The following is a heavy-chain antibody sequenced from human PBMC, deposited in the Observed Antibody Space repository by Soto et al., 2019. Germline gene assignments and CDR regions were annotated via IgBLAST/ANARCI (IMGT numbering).Heavy chain of an antibody. V-gene: IGHV3-72*01. D-gene: IGHD5-12*01. CDR2: TRNKAQSYTT. CDR3: ARVATIYGGAFDI. J-gene: IGHJ3*02. Sequence: PGGSLRLSCAASGFTLSDHYMDWIRQAPGKGLEWVGRTRNKAQSYTTEYAASVKGRFLISRDDSENSLYLHMNSLKTEDTAVYYCARVATIYGGAFDIWGQGTMVTVSS. CDR1: GFTLSDHY.